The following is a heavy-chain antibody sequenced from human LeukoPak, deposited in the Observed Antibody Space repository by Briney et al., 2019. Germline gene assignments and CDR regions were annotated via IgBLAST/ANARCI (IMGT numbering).Heavy chain of an antibody. Sequence: ASVKVSCKVSGYTLTELSIHWVRQAPGKGLEWMGGFDPEDGETIYAQKFQGRVTMTEDTSTDTAYMELSSLRSEDTAVYYCATGGIAVAGTRYYYYYYMDVWGKGTTVTVSS. D-gene: IGHD6-19*01. J-gene: IGHJ6*03. CDR3: ATGGIAVAGTRYYYYYYMDV. CDR2: FDPEDGET. V-gene: IGHV1-24*01. CDR1: GYTLTELS.